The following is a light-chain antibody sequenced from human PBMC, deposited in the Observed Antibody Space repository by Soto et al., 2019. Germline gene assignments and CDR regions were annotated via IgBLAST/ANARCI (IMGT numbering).Light chain of an antibody. CDR2: AAS. J-gene: IGKJ3*01. CDR1: QGISTY. Sequence: DIQRTQSPSSLSASVGDRVTTTCRASQGISTYVAWYQQRPGKAPKLLIYAASTLQSGVPSRFSGSESGTDFTLTISGLQPEDVATYYCQKYDSAPLFTFGPGTKVEIK. CDR3: QKYDSAPLFT. V-gene: IGKV1-27*01.